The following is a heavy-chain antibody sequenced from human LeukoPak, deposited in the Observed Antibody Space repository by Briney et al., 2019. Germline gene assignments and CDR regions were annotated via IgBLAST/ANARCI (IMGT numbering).Heavy chain of an antibody. J-gene: IGHJ1*01. CDR3: ARRRYYDGSGYLE. CDR2: IYYSGRT. CDR1: GDSISRSDSY. D-gene: IGHD3-22*01. Sequence: KPPETLSLTCSVSGDSISRSDSYWDWIRQPPGKGLEWIGTIYYSGRTYYSPSLNSRVTMSVDTSSNQFSLNLRSVTAADTAVYYCARRRYYDGSGYLEWGQGTLLSVSS. V-gene: IGHV4-39*01.